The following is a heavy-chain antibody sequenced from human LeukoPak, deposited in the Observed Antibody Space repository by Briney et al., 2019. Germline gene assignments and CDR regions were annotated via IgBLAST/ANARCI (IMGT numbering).Heavy chain of an antibody. CDR3: ARENSGSYREFDY. D-gene: IGHD1-26*01. J-gene: IGHJ4*02. CDR1: GGSISSYY. V-gene: IGHV4-4*07. CDR2: IYTSGST. Sequence: SETLFLTCTVSGGSISSYYWSWIRQPAGKGLEWIGRIYTSGSTNYNASLKSRVSMSVDTSKNQFSLKLSSVTAADTAVFYCARENSGSYREFDYWGQGTLVTVSS.